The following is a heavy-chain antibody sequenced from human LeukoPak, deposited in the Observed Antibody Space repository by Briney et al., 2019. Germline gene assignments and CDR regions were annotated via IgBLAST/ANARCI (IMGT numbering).Heavy chain of an antibody. CDR2: TYYSGRT. Sequence: PSETLSLTCTVSGGSISSGDYYWSWIRQPPGKGLEWIGYTYYSGRTYYNPSLKSRVTMSVDTSKNQFSLKLSSVTAADTAVYYCAGEPAGFSSGWYGFDYWGQGTLVTVSS. D-gene: IGHD6-19*01. CDR1: GGSISSGDYY. V-gene: IGHV4-30-4*01. CDR3: AGEPAGFSSGWYGFDY. J-gene: IGHJ4*02.